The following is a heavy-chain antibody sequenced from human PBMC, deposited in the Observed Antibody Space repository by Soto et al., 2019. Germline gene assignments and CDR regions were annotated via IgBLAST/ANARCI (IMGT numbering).Heavy chain of an antibody. CDR1: GFRFSAYW. D-gene: IGHD5-18*01. J-gene: IGHJ4*02. V-gene: IGHV3-7*01. CDR2: IHGDGGKI. CDR3: ARDFYGGYTYGPGDY. Sequence: PXESLRLSCAASGFRFSAYWMSWVRQAPGKGLEWVANIHGDGGKIYYVDSVKGRFTISRDNAKRSLYLQMNSLRAEDTAVYYCARDFYGGYTYGPGDYCGQGALVTVSS.